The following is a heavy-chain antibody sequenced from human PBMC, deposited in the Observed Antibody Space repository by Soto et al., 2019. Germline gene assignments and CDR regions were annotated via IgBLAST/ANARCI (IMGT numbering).Heavy chain of an antibody. Sequence: SETLSLTCADSDGAIRLYYVRCLRQPARKGLERIGRCYASGYTNYTPSLKSRVTMSLDISKNQYSLRLGSVTAPDTAVYSCTRGNQVARSDSWGQGTLVTVSS. J-gene: IGHJ4*02. V-gene: IGHV4-4*07. CDR3: TRGNQVARSDS. CDR1: DGAIRLYY. CDR2: CYASGYT.